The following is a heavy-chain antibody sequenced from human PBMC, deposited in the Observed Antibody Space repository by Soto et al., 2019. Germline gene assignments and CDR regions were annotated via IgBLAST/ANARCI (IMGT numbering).Heavy chain of an antibody. Sequence: SETLSLACTVSGGSISSYYWSWIRQPPGKGLEWIGYIYYSGSTNYNPSLKSRVTISVDTSKNQFSLKLSSVTAADTAVYYCARDRYSGSYYHSYCIDVWGQGTTVTVSS. D-gene: IGHD1-26*01. CDR1: GGSISSYY. CDR2: IYYSGST. V-gene: IGHV4-59*01. CDR3: ARDRYSGSYYHSYCIDV. J-gene: IGHJ6*02.